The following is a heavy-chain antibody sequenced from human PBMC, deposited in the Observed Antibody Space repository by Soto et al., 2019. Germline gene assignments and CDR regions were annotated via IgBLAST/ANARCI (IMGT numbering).Heavy chain of an antibody. CDR3: VRVLKSIGWDNDVYDI. D-gene: IGHD6-19*01. J-gene: IGHJ3*02. V-gene: IGHV3-23*01. Sequence: GGSLRLSCAASGFTFSSYAMTWVRQAPGKGLEWVSRIRGSGSSTYYADSVKGRFTISRDNSRNTLYLQMNILRAEDTAVYYCVRVLKSIGWDNDVYDIWGQGTMVTVSS. CDR2: IRGSGSST. CDR1: GFTFSSYA.